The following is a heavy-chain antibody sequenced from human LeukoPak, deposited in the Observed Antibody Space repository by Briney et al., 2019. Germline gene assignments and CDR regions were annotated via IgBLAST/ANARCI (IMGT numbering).Heavy chain of an antibody. Sequence: PGGSLRLSCAASGFTFDDYAMHWVRQAPGKGLEWVSGISWNSGSIGYADSVKGRFTISRDNAKNSLYLQMNSLRAEDTALYYCAKDEWLVRALDYWGQGTLVTVSS. V-gene: IGHV3-9*01. D-gene: IGHD6-19*01. J-gene: IGHJ4*02. CDR2: ISWNSGSI. CDR1: GFTFDDYA. CDR3: AKDEWLVRALDY.